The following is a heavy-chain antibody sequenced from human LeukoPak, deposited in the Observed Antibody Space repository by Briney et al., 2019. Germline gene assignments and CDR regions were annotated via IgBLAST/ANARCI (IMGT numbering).Heavy chain of an antibody. CDR1: GFTLSSYG. CDR2: ISYDGSNK. V-gene: IGHV3-30*18. Sequence: QSGGSLRLSCAASGFTLSSYGMHWVRQASGKGLEWVALISYDGSNKNYADSVKGRFTISRDNSKNTLYLQMNSLRAEDTAVYYCAKEVDTAIFLIDYWGQGTLVTVSS. J-gene: IGHJ4*02. D-gene: IGHD5-18*01. CDR3: AKEVDTAIFLIDY.